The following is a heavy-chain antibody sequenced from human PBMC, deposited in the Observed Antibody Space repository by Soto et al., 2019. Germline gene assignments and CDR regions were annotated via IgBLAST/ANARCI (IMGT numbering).Heavy chain of an antibody. Sequence: SLRLSCAASGFTFSSYGMHWVRQAPGKGLEWVAVISYDGSNKYYADSVKGRFTISRDNSKNTLYLQMNSLRAEDTAVYYCAKATYYYDSSGYYPFDYWGQGTLVTVSS. J-gene: IGHJ4*02. CDR2: ISYDGSNK. CDR3: AKATYYYDSSGYYPFDY. V-gene: IGHV3-30*18. CDR1: GFTFSSYG. D-gene: IGHD3-22*01.